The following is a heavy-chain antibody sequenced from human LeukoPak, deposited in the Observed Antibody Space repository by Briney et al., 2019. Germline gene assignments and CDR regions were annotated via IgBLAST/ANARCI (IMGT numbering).Heavy chain of an antibody. CDR2: IHYSGMT. CDR1: GDSISSHA. V-gene: IGHV4-59*11. D-gene: IGHD2/OR15-2a*01. CDR3: AREARSDPRLSSYFLDV. Sequence: PSETLSLTCSVSGDSISSHAWSWIRQPPGKGLEWIGYIHYSGMTKYNPSLKRRATISVDTSTNQLSLKLTSVTAADTACYFCAREARSDPRLSSYFLDVWGEGTAVTVSS. J-gene: IGHJ6*03.